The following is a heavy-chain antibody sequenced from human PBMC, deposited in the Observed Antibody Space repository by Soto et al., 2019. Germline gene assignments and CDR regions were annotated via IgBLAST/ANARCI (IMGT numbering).Heavy chain of an antibody. CDR2: INAGNGNT. J-gene: IGHJ5*02. D-gene: IGHD2-2*01. CDR3: AGADGVGVVGP. CDR1: GYTFTSYA. Sequence: QVQLVQSGAEEKKPGASVKVSCKASGYTFTSYAMHWVRQAPGQRLEWMGWINAGNGNTKYSQKFQGRVTITRDTSASTAYMELSSLRSEATAVYYCAGADGVGVVGPWGQGTLVTVSS. V-gene: IGHV1-3*05.